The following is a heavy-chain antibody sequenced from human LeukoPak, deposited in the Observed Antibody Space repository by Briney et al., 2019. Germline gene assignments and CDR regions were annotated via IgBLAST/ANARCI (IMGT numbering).Heavy chain of an antibody. CDR2: MNPNSGNT. D-gene: IGHD6-19*01. CDR3: ARLLGWQWLVRNNWFDP. V-gene: IGHV1-8*01. J-gene: IGHJ5*02. CDR1: GYTFTSYD. Sequence: ASVKVSCKASGYTFTSYDINWVRQATGQGLEWMGWMNPNSGNTDYAQKFQGRVTMTRNTSISTAYMELSSLRSEDTAVYYCARLLGWQWLVRNNWFDPWGQGTLVTVSS.